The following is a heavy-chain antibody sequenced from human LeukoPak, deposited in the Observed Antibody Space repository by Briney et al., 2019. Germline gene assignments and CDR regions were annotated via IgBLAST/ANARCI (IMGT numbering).Heavy chain of an antibody. CDR3: ARGGFITMVRGVIGY. J-gene: IGHJ4*02. CDR1: GYTFTNYG. V-gene: IGHV1-18*01. Sequence: ASVKVSCKASGYTFTNYGISWVRQAPGQGLEWMEWISAYNGNTNYAQKLQGRVTMTTDTSTSTAYMELSSLRSEDTAVYYCARGGFITMVRGVIGYWGQGTLVTVSS. CDR2: ISAYNGNT. D-gene: IGHD3-10*01.